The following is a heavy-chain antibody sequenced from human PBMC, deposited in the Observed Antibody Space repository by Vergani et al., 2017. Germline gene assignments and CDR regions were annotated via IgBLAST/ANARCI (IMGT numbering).Heavy chain of an antibody. CDR2: ISSSSSTI. J-gene: IGHJ6*02. Sequence: VQLVESGGGLVQPGGSLRLSCAASGFTFSSYSMNWVRQAPGKGLEWVSYISSSSSTIYYADSVKGRFTISRDNAKNSLYLQMNSLRAEDTAVYYCARGRSSSWYFGHCGMDVWGQGTTVTVSS. CDR1: GFTFSSYS. D-gene: IGHD6-13*01. CDR3: ARGRSSSWYFGHCGMDV. V-gene: IGHV3-48*01.